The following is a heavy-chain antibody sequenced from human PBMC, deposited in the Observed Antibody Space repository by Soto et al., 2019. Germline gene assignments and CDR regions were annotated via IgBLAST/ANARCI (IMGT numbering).Heavy chain of an antibody. CDR3: ARSRVTGKGGIDV. V-gene: IGHV1-18*01. Sequence: QVQLVQSGAEVKKPGASVKVSCKASCYTFTSYGLSWVRQAPGQGLEWMGWINGYTGNTNYDQKFQCRVTIPTDNSTNTASLDLWTLISDDTAVYYCARSRVTGKGGIDVWGQGTTVTVSS. CDR1: CYTFTSYG. J-gene: IGHJ6*02. CDR2: INGYTGNT.